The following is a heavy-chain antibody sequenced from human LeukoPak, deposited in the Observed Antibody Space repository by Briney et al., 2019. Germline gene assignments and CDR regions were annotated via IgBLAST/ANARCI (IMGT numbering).Heavy chain of an antibody. CDR2: IYPGDSDT. V-gene: IGHV5-51*01. CDR1: GYSFTSYW. J-gene: IGHJ5*02. D-gene: IGHD2-21*02. CDR3: ARARYCGGDCYGFNWFDP. Sequence: GESLKISCKGSGYSFTSYWIGWVRQMPGKGLEWMGIIYPGDSDTRYSPSFQGQVTISADKSISTAYLQWSSLKASDTAMYYCARARYCGGDCYGFNWFDPWGQGTLVTVSS.